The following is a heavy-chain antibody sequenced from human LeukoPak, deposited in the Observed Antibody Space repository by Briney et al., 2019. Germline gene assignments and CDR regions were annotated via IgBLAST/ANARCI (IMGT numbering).Heavy chain of an antibody. V-gene: IGHV4-4*07. CDR3: ASRKPVAKRFYYFDY. CDR1: GGSISSYY. D-gene: IGHD5-12*01. Sequence: SETLSLTCTVSGGSISSYYWSWIRQPAGKGLEWIGRIYTSGSTNYNPSLKSRVTMSVDTSKNQFSLKLSSVTAADTAVYYCASRKPVAKRFYYFDYWGQGTLVTVSS. J-gene: IGHJ4*02. CDR2: IYTSGST.